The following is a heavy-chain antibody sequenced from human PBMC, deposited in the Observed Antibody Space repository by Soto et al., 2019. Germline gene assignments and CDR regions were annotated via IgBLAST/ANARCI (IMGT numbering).Heavy chain of an antibody. CDR3: ARVALGSDYYGSGSYLRY. J-gene: IGHJ4*02. CDR1: GFTFNNYA. CDR2: IRSNGGST. V-gene: IGHV3-64*01. D-gene: IGHD3-10*01. Sequence: EVQLVESGGGLVQPGGSLRLSCAASGFTFNNYAMHWVRQAPGKGLEYVSAIRSNGGSTYYANSVKGRFTISRDNSKHTLYLQMGRLRAEDMAVYYCARVALGSDYYGSGSYLRYWGQGTLVTVSS.